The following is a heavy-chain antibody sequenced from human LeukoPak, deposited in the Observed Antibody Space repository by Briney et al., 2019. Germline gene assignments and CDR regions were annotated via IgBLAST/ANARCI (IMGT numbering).Heavy chain of an antibody. CDR3: AGGAPTRWLQSHFDY. V-gene: IGHV1-18*01. D-gene: IGHD5-24*01. Sequence: GASVKVSCKASGYTFTSYGISWVRQAPGQGLEWMGWISAYNGNTNYAQKLQGRVTMTTDTSTSTAYMELRSLRSDDTAVYYCAGGAPTRWLQSHFDYWGQGTLVTVSS. CDR2: ISAYNGNT. CDR1: GYTFTSYG. J-gene: IGHJ4*02.